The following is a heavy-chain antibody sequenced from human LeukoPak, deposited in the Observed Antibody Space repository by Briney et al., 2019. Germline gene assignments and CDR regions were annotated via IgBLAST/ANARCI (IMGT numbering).Heavy chain of an antibody. CDR1: GCTFSSYA. V-gene: IGHV1-69*05. CDR2: IIPIFGKA. Sequence: SVTVSCLPSGCTFSSYAISWVRQAPGQGLEWMGGIIPIFGKANHAQKFQGRVTITTDESTSTAYMELSSLRSEDTAVYYCARDGMNTAMVSRPHYFNYWGQGTLVTVSS. CDR3: ARDGMNTAMVSRPHYFNY. D-gene: IGHD5-18*01. J-gene: IGHJ4*02.